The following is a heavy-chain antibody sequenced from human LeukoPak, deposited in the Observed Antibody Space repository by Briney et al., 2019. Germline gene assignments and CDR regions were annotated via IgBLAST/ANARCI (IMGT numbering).Heavy chain of an antibody. CDR1: GYTFTTYG. CDR2: ISVYNGNT. V-gene: IGHV1-18*01. Sequence: GASVKVSCKASGYTFTTYGISWVRQAPGQGLEWMGWISVYNGNTNYAQKLQGRVTMTTDTSTSTAYMELRSLRSDDTAVYYCARDRKQWQVAGSYDAFDMWGQGTMVTVSS. D-gene: IGHD6-19*01. J-gene: IGHJ3*02. CDR3: ARDRKQWQVAGSYDAFDM.